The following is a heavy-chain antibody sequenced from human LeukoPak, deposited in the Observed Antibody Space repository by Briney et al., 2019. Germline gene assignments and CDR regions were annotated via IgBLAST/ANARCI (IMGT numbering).Heavy chain of an antibody. J-gene: IGHJ4*02. Sequence: GRSLRLSCAASGFTFSSYGMHWVRQAPGKGLEWVAVIWYDGSNKYYADSVKDRFTISRDNSKNTLYLQMNSLRAEDTAVYYCAKVSGYSYGPFDYWGQGTLVTVSS. CDR2: IWYDGSNK. CDR1: GFTFSSYG. D-gene: IGHD5-18*01. CDR3: AKVSGYSYGPFDY. V-gene: IGHV3-33*06.